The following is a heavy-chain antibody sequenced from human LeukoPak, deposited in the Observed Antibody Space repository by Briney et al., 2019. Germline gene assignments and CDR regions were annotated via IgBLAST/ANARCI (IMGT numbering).Heavy chain of an antibody. V-gene: IGHV5-51*01. Sequence: GESLKISCKGSGYSFTSYWIGWVRQMPGKGLEWMGIIYPGDSDTRYSPSFQGQVTISADKSISTAYLQWSSLKASDTAMYYCARNLFLSCYYGGYYYYMDVWGKGTTVTVSS. CDR2: IYPGDSDT. J-gene: IGHJ6*03. CDR1: GYSFTSYW. D-gene: IGHD3-3*01. CDR3: ARNLFLSCYYGGYYYYMDV.